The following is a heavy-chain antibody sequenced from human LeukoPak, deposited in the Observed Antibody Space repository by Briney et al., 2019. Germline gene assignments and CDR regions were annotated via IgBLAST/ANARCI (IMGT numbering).Heavy chain of an antibody. D-gene: IGHD6-19*01. CDR1: GGTFSSYA. CDR2: IIPILGIA. J-gene: IGHJ5*02. Sequence: ASVKVSCKASGGTFSSYAISWVRQAPGQGLEWMGRIIPILGIANYAQKFQGRVTITADKSTSTAYMELSSLRSEDTAVYYCASKPGQPYAVAGTGWFDPWGQGTLVTVSS. CDR3: ASKPGQPYAVAGTGWFDP. V-gene: IGHV1-69*04.